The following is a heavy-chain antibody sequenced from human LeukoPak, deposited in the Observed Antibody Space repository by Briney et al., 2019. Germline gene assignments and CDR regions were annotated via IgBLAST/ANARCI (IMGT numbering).Heavy chain of an antibody. CDR3: ARQGAVRTPYYYYMDV. V-gene: IGHV5-51*01. CDR2: IYPGDSDI. Sequence: GESLKISCKGSGYSFTSYWIGWVRQMPGKGLEWMGIIYPGDSDIRYSPSFQGQVTISVDKSISTAYLQWSSLTASDTAIYYCARQGAVRTPYYYYMDVWGNGTTVTVSS. D-gene: IGHD6-6*01. J-gene: IGHJ6*03. CDR1: GYSFTSYW.